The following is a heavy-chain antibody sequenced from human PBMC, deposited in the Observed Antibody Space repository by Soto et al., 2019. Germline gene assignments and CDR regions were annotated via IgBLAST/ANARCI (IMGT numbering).Heavy chain of an antibody. J-gene: IGHJ4*02. CDR1: GFTFDDYA. D-gene: IGHD6-6*01. V-gene: IGHV3-9*01. Sequence: GGSLRLSCAASGFTFDDYAMHWVRQAPGKGLEWVSGISWNSGSIGYADSVKGRFTISRDNAKNSLYLQMNSLRAEDTALYYCAKLAYSSSKDYWGQGTLVTVSS. CDR3: AKLAYSSSKDY. CDR2: ISWNSGSI.